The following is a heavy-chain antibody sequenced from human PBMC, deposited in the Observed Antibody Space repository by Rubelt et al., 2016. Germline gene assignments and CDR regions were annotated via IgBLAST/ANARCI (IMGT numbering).Heavy chain of an antibody. CDR2: INPSGGST. V-gene: IGHV1-46*01. J-gene: IGHJ4*02. Sequence: QVQLVQSGAEVKKPGSSVKVSCKASGGTFTSYYMHWVRQAPGQGLEWMGIINPSGGSTSYAQKFQGRVTMTRDRSTGTVYMELSSLRSEDTAVYYCARAASTVTTLLDLGYWGQGTLVTVSS. CDR3: ARAASTVTTLLDLGY. CDR1: GGTFTSYY. D-gene: IGHD4-17*01.